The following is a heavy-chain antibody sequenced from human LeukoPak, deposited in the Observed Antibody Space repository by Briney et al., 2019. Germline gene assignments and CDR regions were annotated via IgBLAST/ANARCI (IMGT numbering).Heavy chain of an antibody. CDR1: GGSISGYY. Sequence: SETLSLTCSVSGGSISGYYWSWIRQPPGKGLEWIGYIHYSGSTHYNPSLKSRVTISVDTSKNQFSLKLSSVTAADTAVYYCARVYYSSTYDYWYFDLWGRGTLVTVSS. CDR2: IHYSGST. CDR3: ARVYYSSTYDYWYFDL. D-gene: IGHD6-13*01. V-gene: IGHV4-59*01. J-gene: IGHJ2*01.